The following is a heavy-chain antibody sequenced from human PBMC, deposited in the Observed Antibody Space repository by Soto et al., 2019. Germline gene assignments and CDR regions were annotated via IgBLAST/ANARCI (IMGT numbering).Heavy chain of an antibody. CDR3: ARVLTVTAFTLVKEYYFDY. CDR2: ISSSGSTI. CDR1: GFTFSDYY. Sequence: GGSLRLSCAASGFTFSDYYMSWIRQAPGKGLEWVSYISSSGSTIYYADSVKGRFTISRDNAKNSLYLQMNSLRAEDTAVYYCARVLTVTAFTLVKEYYFDYWGQGTLVTVSS. D-gene: IGHD4-17*01. V-gene: IGHV3-11*01. J-gene: IGHJ4*02.